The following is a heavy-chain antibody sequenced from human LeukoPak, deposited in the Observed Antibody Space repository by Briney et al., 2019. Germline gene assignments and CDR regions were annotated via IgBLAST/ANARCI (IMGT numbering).Heavy chain of an antibody. Sequence: GGSLRLSCAASGFTFSSYGMHWVRQAPGKGLEWVAFIRYDGSNKYYADSVKGRFTISRDNSKNTLYLQMNSLRAEDTAVYYCGGRGGSSWYLPTDYWGQGTLVTVSS. CDR2: IRYDGSNK. CDR1: GFTFSSYG. V-gene: IGHV3-30*02. D-gene: IGHD6-13*01. J-gene: IGHJ4*02. CDR3: GGRGGSSWYLPTDY.